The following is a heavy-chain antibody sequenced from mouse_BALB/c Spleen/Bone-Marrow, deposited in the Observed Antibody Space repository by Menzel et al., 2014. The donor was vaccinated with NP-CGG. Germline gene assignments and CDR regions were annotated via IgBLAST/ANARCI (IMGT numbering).Heavy chain of an antibody. CDR3: ARDYGNLAWFAY. V-gene: IGHV1-14*01. CDR2: INPYNDGT. J-gene: IGHJ3*01. Sequence: VQLKESGPELVKPGASVKMSCKASGYTFTSYVMHWVKQKPGQASEWVGYINPYNDGTKYNEKFKGKATLTSDKSSSTAYMKLSSLTSEDSAVYYCARDYGNLAWFAYWGQGTLVTVSA. CDR1: GYTFTSYV. D-gene: IGHD2-1*01.